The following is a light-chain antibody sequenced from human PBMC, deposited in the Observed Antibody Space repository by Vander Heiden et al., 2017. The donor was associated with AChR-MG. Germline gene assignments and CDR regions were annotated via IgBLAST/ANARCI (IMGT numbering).Light chain of an antibody. CDR2: MNN. J-gene: IGLJ2*01. CDR1: SSNIVSNY. V-gene: IGLV1-47*01. CDR3: AAWDDSLSGVV. Sequence: QSVLTQPPSASGTHGQRVTISCSGSSSNIVSNYVYWYQQRPGTAPKLLIYMNNQRPSGVPDRFSGSKSGTSASLAISGLRSEDEADYYCAAWDDSLSGVVFGGGTKLTVL.